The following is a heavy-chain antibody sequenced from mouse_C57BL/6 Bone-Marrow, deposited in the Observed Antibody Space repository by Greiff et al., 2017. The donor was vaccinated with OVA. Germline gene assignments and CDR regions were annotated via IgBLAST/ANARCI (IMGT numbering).Heavy chain of an antibody. V-gene: IGHV5-12*01. J-gene: IGHJ4*01. CDR3: ARPYYFNYAMDY. D-gene: IGHD2-10*01. CDR2: ISNGGGST. Sequence: DVQLVESGGGLVQPGGSLKLSCAASGFTFSDYYMYWVRQTPEKRLEWVAYISNGGGSTYYPDTVKGRFTISRDNAKNTLYLQMSRLKSEDTAMYYCARPYYFNYAMDYWGQGTSVTVSS. CDR1: GFTFSDYY.